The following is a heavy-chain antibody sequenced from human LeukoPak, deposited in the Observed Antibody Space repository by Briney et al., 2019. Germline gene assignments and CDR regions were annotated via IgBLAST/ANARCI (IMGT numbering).Heavy chain of an antibody. CDR2: INHSGST. CDR1: GGSFSGYY. V-gene: IGHV4-34*01. J-gene: IGHJ4*02. D-gene: IGHD3-22*01. Sequence: PSETLSLTCAVYGGSFSGYYWSWIRQPPGKGLEWIGEINHSGSTNYNPPLKSRVTISVDTSKNQFSLKLSSVTAADTAVYYCARGVRAYDSSGYYYALYYFDYWGQGTLVTVSS. CDR3: ARGVRAYDSSGYYYALYYFDY.